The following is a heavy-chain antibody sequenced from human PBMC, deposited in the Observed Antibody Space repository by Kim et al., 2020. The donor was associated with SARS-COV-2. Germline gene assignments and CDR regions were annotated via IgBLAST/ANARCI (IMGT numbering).Heavy chain of an antibody. D-gene: IGHD3-10*01. J-gene: IGHJ4*02. CDR2: ISGSGGST. V-gene: IGHV3-23*01. Sequence: GGSLRLSCAASGFTFSSYAMSWVRQAPGKGLEWVSAISGSGGSTYYADSVKGRFTISRDNSKNTLYLQMNSLRAEDTAVYYCAKASSYYYGSGSYTDWGQETLVTVSS. CDR1: GFTFSSYA. CDR3: AKASSYYYGSGSYTD.